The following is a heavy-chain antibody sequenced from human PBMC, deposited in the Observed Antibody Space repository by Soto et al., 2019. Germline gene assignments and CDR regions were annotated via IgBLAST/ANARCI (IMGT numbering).Heavy chain of an antibody. D-gene: IGHD2-21*01. V-gene: IGHV1-69*06. CDR3: ARGGFVAGLYNAMDA. CDR1: GGTLSTNA. CDR2: IIPMFGSP. Sequence: QVQLVQSGAEVKKPGSSVKVSCKASGGTLSTNAISCVRQAPVQGLEWMGAIIPMFGSPKYAQKFQGRVTITADNPTSKIYMEMISLTSADTAVYYCARGGFVAGLYNAMDAWGQGTEVAVSS. J-gene: IGHJ6*02.